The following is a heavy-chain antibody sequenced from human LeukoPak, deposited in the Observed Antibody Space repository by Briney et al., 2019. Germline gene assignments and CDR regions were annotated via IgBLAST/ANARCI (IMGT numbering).Heavy chain of an antibody. D-gene: IGHD2-21*02. Sequence: GGSLRLSCAASGFTFSSYGMHWVRQAPGKGLEWVADIWYDGSNKYYADSVKGRFTISRDNSKNTLYLQMNSLRAEDTAVYYCARELVTAIWRGFDYWGQGTLVTVSS. J-gene: IGHJ4*02. CDR2: IWYDGSNK. CDR3: ARELVTAIWRGFDY. CDR1: GFTFSSYG. V-gene: IGHV3-33*01.